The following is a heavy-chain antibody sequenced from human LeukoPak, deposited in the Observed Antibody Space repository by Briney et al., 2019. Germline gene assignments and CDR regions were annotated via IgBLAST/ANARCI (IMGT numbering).Heavy chain of an antibody. CDR1: GYTFTSYY. Sequence: GASVKVSCKASGYTFTSYYMHWVRQAPGQGLEWMGWISAYNGNTNYAQKLQGRVTMTTDTSTSTAYMELRSLRSDDTAVYYCARDTIFGVVTTYYYGMDVWGQGTTVIVSS. V-gene: IGHV1-18*04. D-gene: IGHD3-3*01. CDR2: ISAYNGNT. CDR3: ARDTIFGVVTTYYYGMDV. J-gene: IGHJ6*02.